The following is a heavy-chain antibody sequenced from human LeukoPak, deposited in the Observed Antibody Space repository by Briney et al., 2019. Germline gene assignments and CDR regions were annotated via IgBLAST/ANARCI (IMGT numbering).Heavy chain of an antibody. D-gene: IGHD3-22*01. J-gene: IGHJ5*02. V-gene: IGHV3-21*01. CDR3: ARDRETYYYDSSGYH. Sequence: KSGGSLRLSCAASGFTFSSYSMNWVRQAPGKGLEWVSSISSSSSYIYYADSVKGRFTISRDNAKNSLYLQMNSLRAEGTAVYYCARDRETYYYDSSGYHWGQGTLVTVSS. CDR1: GFTFSSYS. CDR2: ISSSSSYI.